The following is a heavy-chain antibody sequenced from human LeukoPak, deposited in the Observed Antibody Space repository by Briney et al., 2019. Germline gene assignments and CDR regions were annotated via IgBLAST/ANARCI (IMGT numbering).Heavy chain of an antibody. CDR1: GFTFSTYG. CDR3: AKDSVPYSSAWYGVDY. D-gene: IGHD6-13*01. CDR2: ISYDGNNK. J-gene: IGHJ4*02. V-gene: IGHV3-30*18. Sequence: GRSLRLSCAASGFTFSTYGMHWVRQAPGKGLEWVAVISYDGNNKYYADSVKGRFTISRDNSKNTLYLQMNSLRAEDTALYYCAKDSVPYSSAWYGVDYWGQGTLVTVSS.